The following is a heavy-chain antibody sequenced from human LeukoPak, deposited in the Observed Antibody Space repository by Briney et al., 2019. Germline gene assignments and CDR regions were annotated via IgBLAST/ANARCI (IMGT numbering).Heavy chain of an antibody. CDR1: GLHLRQYY. CDR3: ARERRVPKAYYYYGMDV. V-gene: IGHV4-34*01. J-gene: IGHJ6*02. D-gene: IGHD3-10*01. Sequence: PSETLSLTCSVYGLHLRQYYCRGIRQPPGKGREGIGEINHSGSTNYNPSLKSRVTISVDTSKNQFSLKLSSVTAADTAVYYCARERRVPKAYYYYGMDVWGQGTTVTVSS. CDR2: INHSGST.